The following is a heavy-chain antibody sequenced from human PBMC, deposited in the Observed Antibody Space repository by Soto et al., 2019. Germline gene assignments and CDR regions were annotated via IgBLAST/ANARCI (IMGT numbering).Heavy chain of an antibody. V-gene: IGHV1-69*01. CDR3: ARAGDYGGTYYFHY. Sequence: QVQLVQSGAEVKKPGSSVKVSCKACGGTFSSYAISWVRQAPGQGLEWMGGIIPILGTANYAQKFQGRVTITAAESTSTAYMEPSSLRSEDTAVYYCARAGDYGGTYYFHYWGQGTLVTVSS. CDR1: GGTFSSYA. J-gene: IGHJ4*02. CDR2: IIPILGTA. D-gene: IGHD4-17*01.